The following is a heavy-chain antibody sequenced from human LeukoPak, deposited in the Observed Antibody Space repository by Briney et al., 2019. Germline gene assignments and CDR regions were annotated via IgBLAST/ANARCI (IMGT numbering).Heavy chain of an antibody. J-gene: IGHJ4*02. CDR3: ARQGYCSGGSCRGQFYFDY. D-gene: IGHD2-15*01. CDR2: IRNKANSSTT. Sequence: PGGSLRLSCAASGFTLSDHYMDWVRQAPGKGLERVGRIRNKANSSTTEYAASVKGRLTVSRDDSKSLLYLQMNSLKTEDTAVYYCARQGYCSGGSCRGQFYFDYWGQGTLVTVSS. CDR1: GFTLSDHY. V-gene: IGHV3-72*01.